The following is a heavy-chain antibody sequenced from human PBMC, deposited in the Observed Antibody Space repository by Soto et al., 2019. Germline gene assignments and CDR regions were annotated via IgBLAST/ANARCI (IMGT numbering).Heavy chain of an antibody. CDR2: IYHSGST. V-gene: IGHV4-38-2*01. CDR1: VYSVSSGYY. D-gene: IGHD6-6*01. CDR3: AGCSSSDYYYGMDF. J-gene: IGHJ6*02. Sequence: PSESLSLNCAVSVYSVSSGYYWGCIRQPPGKGLEWIGSIYHSGSTYYNPSLKSRVTISVDTSKNQFSLKLSSVTAADTAVYYCAGCSSSDYYYGMDFWGQGTTVTVSS.